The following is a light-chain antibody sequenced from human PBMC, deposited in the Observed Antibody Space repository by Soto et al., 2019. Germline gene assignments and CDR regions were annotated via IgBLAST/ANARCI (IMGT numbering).Light chain of an antibody. J-gene: IGLJ1*01. V-gene: IGLV2-23*01. CDR1: SSDVGSYNF. CDR3: YSYAGSSTYV. CDR2: EGT. Sequence: QSALTQPASVSGSPGQSITVSCTGTSSDVGSYNFVSWYQQHPAKAPKLIIYEGTKRPSGVSNRFSGSKSGNTASLTISGLQAEDEADYYCYSYAGSSTYVFGTGTKLTVL.